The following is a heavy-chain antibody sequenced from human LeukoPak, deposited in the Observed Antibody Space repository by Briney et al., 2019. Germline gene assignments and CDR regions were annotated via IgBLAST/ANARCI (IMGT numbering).Heavy chain of an antibody. CDR1: GFTFSSYS. D-gene: IGHD3-22*01. CDR3: ARDPDNYYDSSGSFDY. J-gene: IGHJ4*02. CDR2: ISSSSSTI. V-gene: IGHV3-48*01. Sequence: GGSLRLSRAASGFTFSSYSMNWVRQAPGKGPEWVSYISSSSSTIYYADSVKGRFTISRDNAKNSLYLQMNSLRAEDTAVYYCARDPDNYYDSSGSFDYWGQGTLVTVSS.